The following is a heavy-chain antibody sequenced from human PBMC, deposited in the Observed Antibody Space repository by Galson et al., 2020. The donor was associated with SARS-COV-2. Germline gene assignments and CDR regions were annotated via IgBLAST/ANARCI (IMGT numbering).Heavy chain of an antibody. V-gene: IGHV4-61*02. CDR3: ARAPAINVFAFDV. J-gene: IGHJ3*01. CDR1: GGSISSGNNY. CDR2: IHASGNA. D-gene: IGHD2-2*01. Sequence: SQTLSLTCTVSGGSISSGNNYWSWIRQSAGKGLEWIGRIHASGNANYTPSLKSRVTMSVDTSKNQFSLSLTSVTAADTAVYYCARAPAINVFAFDVWGQGTMVTVSS.